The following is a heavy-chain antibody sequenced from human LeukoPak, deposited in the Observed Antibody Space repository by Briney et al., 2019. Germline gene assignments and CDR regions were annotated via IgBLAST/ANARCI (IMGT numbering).Heavy chain of an antibody. CDR1: GYTFTSYD. CDR2: MNPNSGNT. D-gene: IGHD1-26*01. J-gene: IGHJ4*02. CDR3: ARMEVGATTQIDY. V-gene: IGHV1-8*01. Sequence: ASVTVSCKASGYTFTSYDINWVRQATGQGLEWMGWMNPNSGNTGYAQKFQGRVTMTRNTSISTAYMELSSLRSEDTAVYYCARMEVGATTQIDYWGQGTLVTVSS.